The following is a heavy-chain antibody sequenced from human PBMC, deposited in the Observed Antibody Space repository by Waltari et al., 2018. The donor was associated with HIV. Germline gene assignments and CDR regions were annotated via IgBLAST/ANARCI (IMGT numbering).Heavy chain of an antibody. CDR3: VRHLDYYDVGSCCPEVYFGMDV. Sequence: EVQLVQSGAEVKKPGESLQIPCTVSGYSFTSYWIVWVRQMPGKCLEWMGIRGSSSRVNSDTSYRLYFQGQGTISPDKSHSYDYLEGGNLKASNSDMYYRVRHLDYYDVGSCCPEVYFGMDVWGQGTTVNVS. CDR1: GYSFTSYW. J-gene: IGHJ6*02. V-gene: IGHV5-51*01. D-gene: IGHD3-3*01. CDR2: SSRVNSDT.